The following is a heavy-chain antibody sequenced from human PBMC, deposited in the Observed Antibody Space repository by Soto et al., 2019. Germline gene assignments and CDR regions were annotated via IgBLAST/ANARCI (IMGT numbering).Heavy chain of an antibody. V-gene: IGHV1-69*06. CDR2: IVPVFGST. D-gene: IGHD2-21*01. CDR1: GGTFTTNG. CDR3: AKDPPRGDFILTWFGP. J-gene: IGHJ5*02. Sequence: QVQLVQSGNEVKKPGSSVKVSCKASGGTFTTNGIIWVRQAPGQGLEWMGGIVPVFGSTKYAQTFQGRLTITADRSTNTAYMDLSSLNSAATATYYCAKDPPRGDFILTWFGPWGPGPLVTVSS.